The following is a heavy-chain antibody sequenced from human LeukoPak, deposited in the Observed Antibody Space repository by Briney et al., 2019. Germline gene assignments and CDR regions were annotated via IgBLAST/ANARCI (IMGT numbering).Heavy chain of an antibody. CDR2: IRSKAYGGTT. V-gene: IGHV3-49*04. Sequence: GGSLRLSCAASGFTFSSYSMNWVRQAPGKGLEWVGFIRSKAYGGTTEYAASVKGRFTISRDDSKSIAYLQMNSLKTEDTAVYYCTREFMDQNDYWGQGTLVTVSS. CDR3: TREFMDQNDY. CDR1: GFTFSSYS. D-gene: IGHD3/OR15-3a*01. J-gene: IGHJ4*02.